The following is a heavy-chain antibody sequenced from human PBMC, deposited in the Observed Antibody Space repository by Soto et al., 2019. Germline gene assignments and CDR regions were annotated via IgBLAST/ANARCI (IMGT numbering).Heavy chain of an antibody. CDR2: INTYNGKT. V-gene: IGHV1-18*04. CDR1: GYIFTTYS. Sequence: QVQLVQSGAEVKKPGDSVKVSCMTSGYIFTTYSIAWVRQAPGQGLEWMGWINTYNGKTHYAQKFQGRVSVTTDPSTGTVYMELRSLTSDDTAVYYCARGPQTSDFWGQGTLVTVSS. D-gene: IGHD2-2*01. J-gene: IGHJ4*02. CDR3: ARGPQTSDF.